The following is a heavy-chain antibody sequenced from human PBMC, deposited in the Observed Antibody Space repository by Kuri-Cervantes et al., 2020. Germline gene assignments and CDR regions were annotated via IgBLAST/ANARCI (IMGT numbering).Heavy chain of an antibody. Sequence: GGSLRLSCAASGFTFNDYYMGWIRQAPGKGLEWVSYISNSGSTTYYADSVKGRFTISRDNSKNTLYLQMNSLRAEDTAVYYCATDSRRFGYWGQGTLVTVSS. CDR1: GFTFNDYY. J-gene: IGHJ4*02. V-gene: IGHV3-11*01. CDR3: ATDSRRFGY. CDR2: ISNSGSTT.